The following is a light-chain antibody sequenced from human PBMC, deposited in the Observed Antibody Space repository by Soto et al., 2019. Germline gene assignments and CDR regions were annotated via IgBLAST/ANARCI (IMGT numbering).Light chain of an antibody. J-gene: IGLJ1*01. Sequence: SYELTQPPSVSVSPGQTASITCSGDKLGDKYACWYQQKPGQSPVLVIYQDSKRPSGIPERFSGSNSGNTATLTISETQAMDEADYYCQAWASSNGVLGNGTKVT. CDR1: KLGDKY. CDR3: QAWASSNGV. CDR2: QDS. V-gene: IGLV3-1*01.